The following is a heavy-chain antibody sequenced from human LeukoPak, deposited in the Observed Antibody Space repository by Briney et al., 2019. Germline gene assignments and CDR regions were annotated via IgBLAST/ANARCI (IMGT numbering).Heavy chain of an antibody. Sequence: SETLSLTCAVYGGSFSGYYWSWIRQPPGKGLEWIGEINHSGSTNYNPSLKSRVTISVDTSKNQFSLKLSSVTAADTAVYYCARDSKVAGTWVFDYWGQGTLVTVSS. D-gene: IGHD6-19*01. V-gene: IGHV4-34*01. J-gene: IGHJ4*02. CDR3: ARDSKVAGTWVFDY. CDR2: INHSGST. CDR1: GGSFSGYY.